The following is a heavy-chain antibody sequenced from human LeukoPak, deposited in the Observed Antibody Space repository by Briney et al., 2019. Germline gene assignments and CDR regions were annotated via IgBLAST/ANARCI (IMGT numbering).Heavy chain of an antibody. CDR3: ARRSYCSGGSCYSGIWYFDL. CDR1: GGSISSGGYY. J-gene: IGHJ2*01. CDR2: IYYSAST. V-gene: IGHV4-31*03. D-gene: IGHD2-15*01. Sequence: SETLSLTCTVSGGSISSGGYYWSWIRQHPGKGLEWIGYIYYSASTYYNPSLKSRVTISVDTSKNQFSLKLSSVTAADTAVYYCARRSYCSGGSCYSGIWYFDLWGRGTLVTVSS.